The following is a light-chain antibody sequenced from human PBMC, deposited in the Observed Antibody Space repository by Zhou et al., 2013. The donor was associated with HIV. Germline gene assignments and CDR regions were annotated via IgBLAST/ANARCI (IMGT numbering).Light chain of an antibody. CDR3: QQYGSSPGYT. V-gene: IGKV3-20*01. CDR2: AAS. CDR1: QSLSSSF. J-gene: IGKJ2*01. Sequence: EIVLTQSPGTLSLSPGERATLSCRASQSLSSSFLTWYQKKPDQAPRLLIYAASYRATGVPDRFSGSGSGTDFTLTISTLEPEDFAVYYCQQYGSSPGYTFGQGTKLEIK.